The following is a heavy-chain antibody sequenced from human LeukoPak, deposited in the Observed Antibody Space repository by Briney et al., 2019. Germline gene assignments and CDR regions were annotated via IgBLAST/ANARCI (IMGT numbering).Heavy chain of an antibody. CDR3: ARSSYDFWSGRPNNRYYFDY. D-gene: IGHD3-3*01. Sequence: PGGSLRLSCAASGFTFSSYGMHWVRQAPGKGLEWVAFIRYDGSNKYYADSVKGRFTISRDNAKNSLYLQMNSLRAEDTAVYYCARSSYDFWSGRPNNRYYFDYWGQGTLVTVSS. CDR1: GFTFSSYG. V-gene: IGHV3-30*02. CDR2: IRYDGSNK. J-gene: IGHJ4*02.